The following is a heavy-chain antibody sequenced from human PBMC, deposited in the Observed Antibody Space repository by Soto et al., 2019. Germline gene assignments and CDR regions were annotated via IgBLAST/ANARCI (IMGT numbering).Heavy chain of an antibody. CDR1: GFTFRSYA. CDR3: ARDGTGYSGYDRGDAGSFDY. J-gene: IGHJ4*02. Sequence: PGGSLRLACSASGFTFRSYAMHWVRQAPGKGLEWVAVISYDGSNKYYADSVKGRLTISRDNAKNSLYLQMNSLRAEDTAVYYCARDGTGYSGYDRGDAGSFDYWGQGTLVTVSS. CDR2: ISYDGSNK. V-gene: IGHV3-30-3*01. D-gene: IGHD5-12*01.